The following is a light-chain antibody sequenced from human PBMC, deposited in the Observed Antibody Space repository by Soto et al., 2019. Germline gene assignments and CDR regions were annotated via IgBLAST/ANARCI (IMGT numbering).Light chain of an antibody. J-gene: IGKJ5*01. CDR2: DAT. CDR3: KQYDNLFIT. CDR1: QDISNY. V-gene: IGKV1-33*01. Sequence: DIQMTQSPSSLSASVGDRVTITCQASQDISNYLNWYQQKPGKAPKLLIYDATNLETGVPSRFSGSGSGTDFTFTISSLQPEDIATYYCKQYDNLFITFGQGTRLEIK.